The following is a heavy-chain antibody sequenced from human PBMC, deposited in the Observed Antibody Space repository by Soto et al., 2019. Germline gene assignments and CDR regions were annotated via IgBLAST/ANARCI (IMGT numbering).Heavy chain of an antibody. CDR2: AYYSGDT. CDR1: GGSISRYY. Sequence: QVQLQESGPGVVKASETLSLTCSVSGGSISRYYWSWIRQPPGKGLELIGYAYYSGDTGYNPSLQSRVTMAVDTSKNPVSLKLTSVTAADTAVYYCARDRSTYGGGGTGEVKENWFDPWGQGALVTVSS. J-gene: IGHJ5*02. V-gene: IGHV4-59*01. CDR3: ARDRSTYGGGGTGEVKENWFDP. D-gene: IGHD2-8*01.